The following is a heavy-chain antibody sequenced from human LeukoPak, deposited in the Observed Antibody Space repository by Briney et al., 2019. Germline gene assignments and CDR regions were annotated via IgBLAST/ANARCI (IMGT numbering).Heavy chain of an antibody. CDR3: ARDLMPYVDPEYFDH. V-gene: IGHV3-48*03. D-gene: IGHD3-9*01. Sequence: GGSLRLSCEASGFTFSNFAMNWVRQAPGRGLEWISFISSGGTTISYAESVRGRFTISRDNARNSLFLQMNSLRVEDTAVYYCARDLMPYVDPEYFDHWGQGTLVTVSS. J-gene: IGHJ4*02. CDR2: ISSGGTTI. CDR1: GFTFSNFA.